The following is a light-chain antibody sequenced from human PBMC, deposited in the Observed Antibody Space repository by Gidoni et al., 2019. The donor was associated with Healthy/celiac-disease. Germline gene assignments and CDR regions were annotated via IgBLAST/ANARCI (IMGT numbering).Light chain of an antibody. Sequence: DIQMTQSPSSLSASVGDRVTITCRASQSISSYLHWYQQKPGKAPKLLIYAASSLQSGVPSRFSCSGSGTDFTLTISSLQPEDFATYYCQQSYSTPQFTFGPGTKVDIK. CDR1: QSISSY. J-gene: IGKJ3*01. V-gene: IGKV1-39*01. CDR3: QQSYSTPQFT. CDR2: AAS.